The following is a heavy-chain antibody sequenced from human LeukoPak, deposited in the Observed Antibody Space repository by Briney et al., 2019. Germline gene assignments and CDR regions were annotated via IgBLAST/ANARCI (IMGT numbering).Heavy chain of an antibody. V-gene: IGHV1-69*04. CDR3: AKGGIAGTTANFNWFDP. CDR1: GGTFSSYA. CDR2: IIPILGIA. J-gene: IGHJ5*02. Sequence: SVKVSCKASGGTFSSYAISWVRQAPGQGLEWMGRIIPILGIANYAQKFQGRVTITADKSTSTAYMELSSLRSEDTAVHYCAKGGIAGTTANFNWFDPWGQGTLVTVSS. D-gene: IGHD1-7*01.